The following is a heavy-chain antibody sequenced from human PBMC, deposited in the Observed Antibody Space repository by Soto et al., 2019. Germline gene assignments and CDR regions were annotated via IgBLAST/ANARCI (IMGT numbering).Heavy chain of an antibody. Sequence: TSETLSLTCTVSGGSISSGGYYWSWIRQHPGKGLEWIGYIYYSGSTYYNPSLKSRITISVDTSKNQFSLKLSSVTAADTAVYYCARGYDFWSGYYSPGWFDPWGQGTLVTVSS. D-gene: IGHD3-3*01. CDR3: ARGYDFWSGYYSPGWFDP. CDR2: IYYSGST. CDR1: GGSISSGGYY. V-gene: IGHV4-31*03. J-gene: IGHJ5*02.